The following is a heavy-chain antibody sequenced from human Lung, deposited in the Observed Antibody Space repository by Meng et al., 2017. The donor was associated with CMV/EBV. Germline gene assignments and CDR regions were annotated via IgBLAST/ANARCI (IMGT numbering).Heavy chain of an antibody. CDR2: IYSGDDST. Sequence: SCAASGFTFSTFAMSWVRQAPGKGLQWVSVIYSGDDSTYYADSVKGRFTISRDNSKNMLYLQMNSLRAEDSAVYFCAKGKWGGYYYYYGMEVGGRGTXVTVSS. CDR1: GFTFSTFA. V-gene: IGHV3-23*03. CDR3: AKGKWGGYYYYYGMEV. D-gene: IGHD1-26*01. J-gene: IGHJ6*02.